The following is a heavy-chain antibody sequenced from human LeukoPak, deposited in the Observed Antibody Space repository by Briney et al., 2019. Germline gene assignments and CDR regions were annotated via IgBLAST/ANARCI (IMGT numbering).Heavy chain of an antibody. CDR2: ISYDGSNK. D-gene: IGHD3-22*01. Sequence: GRSLRLSCAASGFSSSNFGMHWVRQAPGKGLEWVAVISYDGSNKYFADSVKGRFTISRDNSKNTLYLQMNSLRAEDTAVYYCATQDGYDNSGHYGYWGQGTLVTVSS. J-gene: IGHJ4*02. CDR1: GFSSSNFG. CDR3: ATQDGYDNSGHYGY. V-gene: IGHV3-30*03.